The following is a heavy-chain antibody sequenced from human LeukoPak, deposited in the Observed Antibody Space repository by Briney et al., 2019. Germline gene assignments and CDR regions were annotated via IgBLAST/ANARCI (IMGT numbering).Heavy chain of an antibody. Sequence: SESLSLTCTVSGGSISTYYWNWIRQPAGKGLEWIGRIYTSGSTNYNPSLKSRVTMSVDTSKNQFSLKLSSVTAADTAVYYCARDRESSSSDWGQGTLVTVSS. CDR2: IYTSGST. CDR3: ARDRESSSSD. J-gene: IGHJ4*02. V-gene: IGHV4-4*07. CDR1: GGSISTYY. D-gene: IGHD6-6*01.